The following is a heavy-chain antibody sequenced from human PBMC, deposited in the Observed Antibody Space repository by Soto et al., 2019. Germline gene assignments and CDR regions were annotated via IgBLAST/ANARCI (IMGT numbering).Heavy chain of an antibody. Sequence: EGQLLESGGGLVQTGGSLRLSCAASGFTFSDYAMSWVRQGPGKGLEWASGISGVGGSTYYPDSVKGRFPISRDNSKTTVYLQMNNLTADDTAVYYCPKQRVGSSWYRDFDLWGQGAQVTVSS. CDR1: GFTFSDYA. V-gene: IGHV3-23*01. CDR2: ISGVGGST. J-gene: IGHJ4*02. D-gene: IGHD6-13*01. CDR3: PKQRVGSSWYRDFDL.